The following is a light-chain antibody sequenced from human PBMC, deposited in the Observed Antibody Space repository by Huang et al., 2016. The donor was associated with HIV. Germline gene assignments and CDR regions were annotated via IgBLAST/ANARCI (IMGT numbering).Light chain of an antibody. Sequence: EIVLTQSPATLSLSPGERATLSCRARQSVSNYLGWYQHKPGQAPRLLIYDASNRAACIPARFSGSGSGTDFTLTISSLEPEDFAVYYCHQRNIWPPITFGQGTRLEI. V-gene: IGKV3-11*01. CDR2: DAS. J-gene: IGKJ5*01. CDR1: QSVSNY. CDR3: HQRNIWPPIT.